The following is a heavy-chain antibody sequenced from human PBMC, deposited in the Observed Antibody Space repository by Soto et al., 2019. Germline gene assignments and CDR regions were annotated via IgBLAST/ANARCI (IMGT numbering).Heavy chain of an antibody. CDR2: IYYSGTT. CDR1: CCSIHSSTYY. J-gene: IGHJ4*02. Sequence: TSETPSLTCTFLCCSIHSSTYYWGLIRYPPGKGLEWIGSIYYSGTTYYNPSLKSRVTISGDTSKNQFSLKLNSVTAADTAVYYCARAPTSSGWTFDYWGQGTLVTVSS. V-gene: IGHV4-39*01. D-gene: IGHD6-19*01. CDR3: ARAPTSSGWTFDY.